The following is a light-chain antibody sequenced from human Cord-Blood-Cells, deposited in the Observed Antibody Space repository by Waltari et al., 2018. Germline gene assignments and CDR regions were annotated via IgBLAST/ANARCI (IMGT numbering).Light chain of an antibody. CDR3: QKYNSAPWT. CDR1: QGISNY. V-gene: IGKV1-27*01. CDR2: AAS. Sequence: DSQVTQSPPSLSASVGDRVTITCRPSQGISNYLAWYQQKPGKVPKLLIYAASTLQSGVPSRFRGSGSGTDFTLTISSLQPEDVATYYCQKYNSAPWTFGQGTKVEIK. J-gene: IGKJ1*01.